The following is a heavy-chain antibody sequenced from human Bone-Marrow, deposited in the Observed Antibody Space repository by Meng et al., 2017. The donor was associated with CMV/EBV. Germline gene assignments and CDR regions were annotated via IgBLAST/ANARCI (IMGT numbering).Heavy chain of an antibody. CDR2: ISACNGNT. Sequence: CKASGYTFTSYGISWVRQAPGQVLECMGWISACNGNTNYAQKLQGRVTMTTDTSTSTAYMELRSLRSDDTAVYYCARVKTRVDRVGDYWGQGTLVTVSS. CDR3: ARVKTRVDRVGDY. CDR1: GYTFTSYG. J-gene: IGHJ4*02. V-gene: IGHV1-18*01. D-gene: IGHD1-26*01.